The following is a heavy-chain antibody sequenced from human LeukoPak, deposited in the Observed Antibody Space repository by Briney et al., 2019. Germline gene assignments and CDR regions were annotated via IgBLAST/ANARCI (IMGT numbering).Heavy chain of an antibody. D-gene: IGHD6-13*01. CDR3: AREGGAIAAAGSRIDY. CDR1: GGSFSGYY. CDR2: INHSGST. Sequence: SETLSLTCAVYGGSFSGYYWSWIRQPPGKGLEWIGEINHSGSTNYNPSLKSRVTISVDTSKNQFSLKLSSVTAADTAVYYCAREGGAIAAAGSRIDYWGQGTLVTVSS. V-gene: IGHV4-34*01. J-gene: IGHJ4*02.